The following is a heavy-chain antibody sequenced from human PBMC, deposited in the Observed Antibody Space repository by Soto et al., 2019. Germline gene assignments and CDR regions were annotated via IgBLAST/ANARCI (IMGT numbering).Heavy chain of an antibody. Sequence: SETLSLTCTVSGGSITSGGYYWSWIRQHPGKGLEWIGYTHYSGSTYDNPSLKSRVTISVDTSKNQFSLKLSSVTAADTAVYYCARGVGSSRGFHFWGQAPLLTVSS. CDR2: THYSGST. CDR1: GGSITSGGYY. CDR3: ARGVGSSRGFHF. J-gene: IGHJ4*02. V-gene: IGHV4-31*03. D-gene: IGHD6-6*01.